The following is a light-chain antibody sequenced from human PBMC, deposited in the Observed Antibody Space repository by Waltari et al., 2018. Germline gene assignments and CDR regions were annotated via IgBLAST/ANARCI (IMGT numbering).Light chain of an antibody. Sequence: QSALTQPASVSGSPGQTPTISCTVTIRDVGGFEYVPWYHQHPGQAPIRILSEVGNRPSGVSPRFSGSKSGNTASLTISGLQAEDEAKYFCCSFSTTDTVVFGGGTTVTVL. CDR3: CSFSTTDTVV. V-gene: IGLV2-14*03. CDR2: EVG. CDR1: IRDVGGFEY. J-gene: IGLJ3*02.